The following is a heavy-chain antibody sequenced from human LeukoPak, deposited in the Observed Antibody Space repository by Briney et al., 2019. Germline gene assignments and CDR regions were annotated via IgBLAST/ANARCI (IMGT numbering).Heavy chain of an antibody. CDR1: GGSISSTTYY. CDR2: IYYSGGT. D-gene: IGHD3-22*01. V-gene: IGHV4-39*01. CDR3: ARPNFDSSGLSRIDAFDI. J-gene: IGHJ3*02. Sequence: SETLSLTCIVSGGSISSTTYYWGWIRQPPGKGLEWIGSIYYSGGTYCNPSLKSRVTISVDTSENQFSLKLGSVIAADTAVYYCARPNFDSSGLSRIDAFDIWGQGTMVTVSS.